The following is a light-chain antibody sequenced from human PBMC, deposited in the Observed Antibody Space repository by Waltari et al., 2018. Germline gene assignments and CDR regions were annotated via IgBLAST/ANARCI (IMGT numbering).Light chain of an antibody. CDR3: QQYDDWPRT. V-gene: IGKV3-15*01. CDR1: QSVGTS. Sequence: EIVMTQSPASLSVSPGVRVTLSCRASQSVGTSLAWYQQTPGRAPRLLVYRASTRASDIPARFSGSGSGTDFTLSISTLQSEDFAVYYCQQYDDWPRTFGQGTKVEIK. J-gene: IGKJ1*01. CDR2: RAS.